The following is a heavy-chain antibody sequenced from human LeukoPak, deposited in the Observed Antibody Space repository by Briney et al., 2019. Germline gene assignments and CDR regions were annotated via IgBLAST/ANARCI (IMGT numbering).Heavy chain of an antibody. CDR2: ISGSGGST. CDR1: EFTFSSYG. Sequence: PGGSLRLSCAASEFTFSSYGMNWVRQAPGKGLEWVSAISGSGGSTYYADSVKGRFTISRDNSKNTLYLQMNSLRAEDTAVYYCARGMPHFDYWGQGTLVTVSS. V-gene: IGHV3-23*01. D-gene: IGHD2-2*01. J-gene: IGHJ4*02. CDR3: ARGMPHFDY.